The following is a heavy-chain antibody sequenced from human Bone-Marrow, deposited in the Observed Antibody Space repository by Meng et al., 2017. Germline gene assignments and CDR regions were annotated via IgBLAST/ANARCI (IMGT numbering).Heavy chain of an antibody. V-gene: IGHV5-51*01. CDR3: ARGPWYFNILTGYAPPHFDY. J-gene: IGHJ4*02. CDR1: GSSFTTYW. CDR2: IYPGDSDT. Sequence: GGSLRLSCKGSGSSFTTYWIGWVRQMPEKGLEWMGIIYPGDSDTRYSPSFQGQVTISADRSLTTAYLQWSSLKASDTAMYYCARGPWYFNILTGYAPPHFDYWGQGTPVTVSS. D-gene: IGHD3-9*01.